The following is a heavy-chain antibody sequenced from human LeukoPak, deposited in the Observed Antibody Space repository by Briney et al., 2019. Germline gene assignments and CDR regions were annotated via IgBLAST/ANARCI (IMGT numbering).Heavy chain of an antibody. CDR1: GFTFSGSA. CDR2: IRSKANSYAT. V-gene: IGHV3-73*01. Sequence: PGGSLKLSCAASGFTFSGSAMHWVRQASGKGLEWVGRIRSKANSYATAYAASVKGRFTISRDDSKNTAYLQMNSLKTEDTAVYYCTRISAAGTLDYWGQGTPVTVSS. D-gene: IGHD6-13*01. J-gene: IGHJ4*02. CDR3: TRISAAGTLDY.